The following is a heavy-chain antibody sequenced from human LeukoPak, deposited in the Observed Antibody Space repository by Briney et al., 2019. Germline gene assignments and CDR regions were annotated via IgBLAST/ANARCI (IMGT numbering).Heavy chain of an antibody. CDR2: ITGSGGST. D-gene: IGHD3-10*01. V-gene: IGHV3-23*01. Sequence: QSGGSLRLSCAASGFTFSSYAMSWVRQSPGKGLEWVSAITGSGGSTYYADSVKGRFTISRDNFKNTLYLQMNSLRAEDTAVYYCAKDGGVWFGESNDYWGQGTLVTVSS. CDR3: AKDGGVWFGESNDY. CDR1: GFTFSSYA. J-gene: IGHJ4*02.